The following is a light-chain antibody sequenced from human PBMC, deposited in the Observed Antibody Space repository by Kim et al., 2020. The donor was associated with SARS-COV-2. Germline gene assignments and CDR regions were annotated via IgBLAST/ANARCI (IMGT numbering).Light chain of an antibody. CDR3: QSADSSGTYHWV. V-gene: IGLV3-25*03. Sequence: PGQTARITCSGDALPKQYAYWYQQKPGQAPVLVIYKDSERTSGIPERFSGSSSGTTVTLTISGVQAEDEADYYCQSADSSGTYHWVFGGGTQLTVL. CDR2: KDS. CDR1: ALPKQY. J-gene: IGLJ3*02.